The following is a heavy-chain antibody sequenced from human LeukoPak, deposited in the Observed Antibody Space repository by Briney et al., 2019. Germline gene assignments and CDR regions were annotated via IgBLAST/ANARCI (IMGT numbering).Heavy chain of an antibody. CDR1: GFTFDDYA. J-gene: IGHJ4*02. CDR3: AREGNYDFWNGLYYFDY. V-gene: IGHV3-9*01. CDR2: ISWNSGSI. Sequence: GGSLRLSCAASGFTFDDYAMHWVRQAPGKGLEWVSGISWNSGSIGYADSVKGRFIISRDNAKKSLYLQMNSLRAEDTAVYYCAREGNYDFWNGLYYFDYWGQGTLVTVSS. D-gene: IGHD3-3*01.